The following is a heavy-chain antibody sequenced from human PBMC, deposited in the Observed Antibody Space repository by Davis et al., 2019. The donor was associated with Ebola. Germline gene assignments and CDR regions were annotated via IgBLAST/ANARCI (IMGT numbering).Heavy chain of an antibody. V-gene: IGHV3-21*01. CDR1: GFTFSSSW. CDR2: ISSSSSYI. Sequence: GESLKISCAASGFTFSSSWMHWVRQAPGTGLEWVSSISSSSSYINYADSVKGRFTISRDNAKNSLYLQMNSLRAEDTAVYYCAKVEGAWPWGKGTTVTVSS. CDR3: AKVEGAWP. D-gene: IGHD3-3*01. J-gene: IGHJ6*04.